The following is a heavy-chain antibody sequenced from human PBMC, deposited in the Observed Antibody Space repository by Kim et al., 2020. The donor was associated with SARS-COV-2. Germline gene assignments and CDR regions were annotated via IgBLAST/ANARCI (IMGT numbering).Heavy chain of an antibody. CDR1: GFTFSSYW. D-gene: IGHD5-12*01. CDR3: AREGAMEMANYYYYYGMDV. V-gene: IGHV3-74*01. CDR2: INSDGSST. Sequence: GGSLRLSCAASGFTFSSYWMHWVRQAPGKGLVWVSRINSDGSSTTYADSVKGRFTISRDNAKNTLYLQMKSLRAEDTAVYYCAREGAMEMANYYYYYGMDVWGQGTTVTVSS. J-gene: IGHJ6*02.